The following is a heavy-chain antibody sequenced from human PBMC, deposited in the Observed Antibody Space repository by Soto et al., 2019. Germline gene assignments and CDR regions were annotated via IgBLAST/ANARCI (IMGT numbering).Heavy chain of an antibody. Sequence: GASVKVSCKASGYTFTSYGISWVRQAPGQGLEWMGWISAYNGNTNYAQKLQGRVTMTTDTSTSTAYMELRSLRSDDTAVYYCARGTAYGDYAHWFDPWGQGTLVTVSS. CDR2: ISAYNGNT. D-gene: IGHD4-17*01. CDR1: GYTFTSYG. J-gene: IGHJ5*02. V-gene: IGHV1-18*04. CDR3: ARGTAYGDYAHWFDP.